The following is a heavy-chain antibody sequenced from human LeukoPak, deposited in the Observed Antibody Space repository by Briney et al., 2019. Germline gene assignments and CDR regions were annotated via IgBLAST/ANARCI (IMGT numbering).Heavy chain of an antibody. V-gene: IGHV1-46*01. CDR1: GYTFTSNY. D-gene: IGHD3-22*01. CDR2: ISPSGGST. CDR3: ATGGHVRVYDSSAYYGHY. J-gene: IGHJ4*02. Sequence: ASVKVSCKASGYTFTSNYMHWVRQAPGQGPEWMGVISPSGGSTTYAQKFQGRVTMTRDMSTSTVYMELSSLRSEDTAVYYCATGGHVRVYDSSAYYGHYWGQGTLVTVSS.